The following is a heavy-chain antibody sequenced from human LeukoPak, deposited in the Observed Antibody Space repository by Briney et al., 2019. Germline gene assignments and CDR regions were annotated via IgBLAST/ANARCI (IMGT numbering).Heavy chain of an antibody. D-gene: IGHD3-22*01. CDR3: ATRSVDYYDSSGYG. J-gene: IGHJ4*02. V-gene: IGHV4-34*01. CDR2: INHSGST. Sequence: SETLSLTCAVYGGSFSGYYRSWIRQPPGKGLEWIGEINHSGSTNYNPSLKSRVTISVDTSKNQFSLKLSSVTAADTAVYYCATRSVDYYDSSGYGWGQGTLVTVSS. CDR1: GGSFSGYY.